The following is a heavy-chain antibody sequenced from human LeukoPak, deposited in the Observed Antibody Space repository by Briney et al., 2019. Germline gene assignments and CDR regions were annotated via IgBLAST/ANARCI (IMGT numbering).Heavy chain of an antibody. CDR1: GFTLISYS. V-gene: IGHV3-23*01. CDR3: AKLTTGWFEDF. CDR2: IRASDSNT. J-gene: IGHJ4*02. Sequence: GGSLRLSRAATGFTLISYSMTWVRQAPGKGLEWVSAIRASDSNTFYADSVKGRFTISRDSSKNTLYLQMNDLRDEDTAVYYCAKLTTGWFEDFWGQGTLVTVSS. D-gene: IGHD2-8*02.